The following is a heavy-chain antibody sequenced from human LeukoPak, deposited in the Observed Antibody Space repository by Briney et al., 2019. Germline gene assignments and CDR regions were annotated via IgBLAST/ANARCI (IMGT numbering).Heavy chain of an antibody. CDR1: GFTFSSYG. D-gene: IGHD5-18*01. J-gene: IGHJ3*02. V-gene: IGHV3-30*18. CDR2: ISYDGSNK. CDR3: AKGTIQLWLDAFDI. Sequence: GGSLRLSCAASGFTFSSYGMHWVRQAPGKGLEWVAVISYDGSNKYYADSVKGRFTISRDNSKNTLYLQMNSLRAEDTAVYYCAKGTIQLWLDAFDIWGQGTMVTVSS.